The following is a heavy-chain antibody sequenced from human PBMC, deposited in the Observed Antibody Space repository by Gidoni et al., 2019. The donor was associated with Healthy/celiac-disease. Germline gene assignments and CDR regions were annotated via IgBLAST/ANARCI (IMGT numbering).Heavy chain of an antibody. J-gene: IGHJ5*02. D-gene: IGHD3-10*01. Sequence: QVQLQESGPGLVKPSETLSLTCAVSGYSISSGYYWGWIRQPPGKGLEWIGSIYHSGSTYYNQSLKSRVTISVDTSKNQFSLKLSSVTAADTAVYYCARVLGGWFDPWGQGTLVTVSS. CDR1: GYSISSGYY. CDR3: ARVLGGWFDP. CDR2: IYHSGST. V-gene: IGHV4-38-2*01.